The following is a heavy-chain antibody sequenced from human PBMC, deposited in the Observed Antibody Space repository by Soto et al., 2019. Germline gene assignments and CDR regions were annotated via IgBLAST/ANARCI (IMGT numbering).Heavy chain of an antibody. V-gene: IGHV3-30*03. CDR1: GFTVSSNY. D-gene: IGHD2-8*02. CDR2: ISTDGSIE. Sequence: PGGSLSLSCAASGFTVSSNYMSWVRQAPGKGLEWVSLISTDGSIEHYADSVKGRFTISRDNSKNTLYLQVSSLRIEYTAVYYCAREYSLAVLAPGYWGQGTLVTVSS. J-gene: IGHJ4*02. CDR3: AREYSLAVLAPGY.